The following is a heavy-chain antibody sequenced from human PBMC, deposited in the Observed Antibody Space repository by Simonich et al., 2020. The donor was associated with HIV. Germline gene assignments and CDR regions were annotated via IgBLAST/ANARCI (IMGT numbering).Heavy chain of an antibody. CDR3: ARGFYQRLYYFDY. J-gene: IGHJ4*02. CDR2: INHSGCT. D-gene: IGHD2-2*01. CDR1: GGSFSGYY. V-gene: IGHV4-34*01. Sequence: QVQLQQWGAGLLQPSETLSLTCAVYGGSFSGYYWSWNRQPPGKGLEWIGEINHSGCTNYNPSLKSRVTISVDTSKNQFSLKLSSVTAADTAVYYCARGFYQRLYYFDYWGQGTLVTVSS.